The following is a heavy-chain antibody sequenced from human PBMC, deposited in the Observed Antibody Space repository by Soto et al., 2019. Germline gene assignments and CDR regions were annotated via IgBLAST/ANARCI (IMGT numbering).Heavy chain of an antibody. Sequence: EVQLLESGGGLVQPGGSLRLSCAASGFTFSSYAMSWVRQAPGKGLEWVSAISGSGGSTYYADSVKGRFTISRDNSKKTMYLQRNSLRAEDTAVYYCAKGRGYCSSTSCYVGSDYWGQGTLVTVSS. CDR2: ISGSGGST. CDR1: GFTFSSYA. V-gene: IGHV3-23*01. CDR3: AKGRGYCSSTSCYVGSDY. J-gene: IGHJ4*02. D-gene: IGHD2-2*01.